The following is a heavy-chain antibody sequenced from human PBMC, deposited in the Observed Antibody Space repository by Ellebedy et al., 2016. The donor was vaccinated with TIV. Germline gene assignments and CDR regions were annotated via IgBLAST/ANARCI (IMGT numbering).Heavy chain of an antibody. D-gene: IGHD3-10*01. CDR3: ARAGGAGRNWFNP. CDR2: IYYSGST. Sequence: SETLSLTXTVSGGSISSSSYYWGWIRQPPGKGLEWIGSIYYSGSTYYNPSLKSRVTISVDTSKNQFSLKLSSVTAADTAVYYCARAGGAGRNWFNPWGQGTLVTVSS. V-gene: IGHV4-39*07. CDR1: GGSISSSSYY. J-gene: IGHJ5*02.